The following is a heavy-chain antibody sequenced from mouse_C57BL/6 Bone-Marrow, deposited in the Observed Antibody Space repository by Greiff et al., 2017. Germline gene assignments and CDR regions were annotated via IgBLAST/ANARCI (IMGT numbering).Heavy chain of an antibody. CDR3: GYGSSEYYFDY. V-gene: IGHV1-26*01. Sequence: EVQLQQSGPELVKPGASVKISCKASGYTFTDYYMNWVKQSHGKSLEWIGDINPNNGGTSHNQKFKGKATWTVDKSSSTTYMELRSLTSEDSAVYYCGYGSSEYYFDYWGQGTTLTVSS. CDR2: INPNNGGT. D-gene: IGHD1-1*01. J-gene: IGHJ2*01. CDR1: GYTFTDYY.